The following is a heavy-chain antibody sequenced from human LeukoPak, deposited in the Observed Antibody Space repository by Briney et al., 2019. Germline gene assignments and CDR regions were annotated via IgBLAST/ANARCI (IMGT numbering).Heavy chain of an antibody. CDR3: ARGGGVLLWFGGESAFDI. Sequence: GGSLRLSCAASGFTFSTYSMNWVRQAPGKGLEWVSVIYSGGSTYYADSVKGRFAISRDNSKNTLYLQMNSLRAEDTAVYYCARGGGVLLWFGGESAFDIWGQGTMVTVSS. CDR2: IYSGGST. V-gene: IGHV3-53*01. J-gene: IGHJ3*02. D-gene: IGHD3-10*01. CDR1: GFTFSTYS.